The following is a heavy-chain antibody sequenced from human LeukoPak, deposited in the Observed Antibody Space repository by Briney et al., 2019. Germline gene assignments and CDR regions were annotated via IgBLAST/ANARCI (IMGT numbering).Heavy chain of an antibody. CDR1: GFTFSSYA. CDR3: ARPYCSGDNCYSGIGTY. CDR2: ISYDGNNK. Sequence: QPGRSLRLSCAASGFTFSSYAMHWVRQAPGKGLEWVAIISYDGNNKYYADSVKGRFTISRDNSKNTLYMQMDSLRAEDTAVYYCARPYCSGDNCYSGIGTYWGQRSLVTVSS. V-gene: IGHV3-30-3*01. D-gene: IGHD2-15*01. J-gene: IGHJ4*02.